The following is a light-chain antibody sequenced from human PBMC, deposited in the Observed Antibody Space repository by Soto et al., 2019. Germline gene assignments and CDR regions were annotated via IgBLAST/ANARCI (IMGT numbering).Light chain of an antibody. J-gene: IGLJ1*01. V-gene: IGLV2-23*01. CDR2: EGS. CDR1: SSDVGGYNL. Sequence: QSALTQPASVSGSPGQSITISCTGTSSDVGGYNLVSWYQQHPGKAPKLMIYEGSKRPSGVSNRFSGSKSGNTASLTISGLQAEDEDDYNCCSYAGSSTYVFGSGTKVTVL. CDR3: CSYAGSSTYV.